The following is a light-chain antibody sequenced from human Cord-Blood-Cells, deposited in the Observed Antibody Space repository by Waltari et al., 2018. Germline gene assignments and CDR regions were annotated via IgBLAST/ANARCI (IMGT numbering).Light chain of an antibody. CDR3: AAWDDSLSGWV. J-gene: IGLJ3*02. V-gene: IGLV1-47*01. Sequence: QSVLTQPPSASGTPGQRVTISCSGSSSNIGSNYVYWYQQLPGTAPKLLIYRHNRRPSGVPDRFSGSTSGTSASLAISGLRSEDEADYYCAAWDDSLSGWVFGGGTKLTVL. CDR1: SSNIGSNY. CDR2: RHN.